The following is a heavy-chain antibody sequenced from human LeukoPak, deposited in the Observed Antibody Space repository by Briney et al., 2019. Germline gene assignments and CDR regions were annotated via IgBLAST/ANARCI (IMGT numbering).Heavy chain of an antibody. J-gene: IGHJ4*02. CDR2: ISGSGGST. CDR1: GFTFSSYG. D-gene: IGHD3-10*01. CDR3: ARTFGELLWGFDY. Sequence: GGSLRLSCAASGFTFSSYGMHWVRQAPGKGLEWVSAISGSGGSTYYADSVKGRFTISRDNSKNTLYLQMNSLRAEDTAVYYCARTFGELLWGFDYWGQGTLVTVSS. V-gene: IGHV3-23*01.